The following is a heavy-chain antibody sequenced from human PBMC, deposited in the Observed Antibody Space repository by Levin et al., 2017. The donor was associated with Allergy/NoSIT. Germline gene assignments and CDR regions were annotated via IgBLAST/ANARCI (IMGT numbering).Heavy chain of an antibody. CDR3: ARDAYGSGSVGRRGYFDR. CDR1: GGSVSSGSDY. CDR2: IYSSGST. Sequence: SQTLSLTCTVSGGSVSSGSDYWSWIRQPPGKGLEWIAYIYSSGSTNYNPSLKSRVTISVDTSKNQFSLKLSSVTAADTAVYYCARDAYGSGSVGRRGYFDRWGRGTLVTVSS. J-gene: IGHJ2*01. D-gene: IGHD3-10*01. V-gene: IGHV4-61*01.